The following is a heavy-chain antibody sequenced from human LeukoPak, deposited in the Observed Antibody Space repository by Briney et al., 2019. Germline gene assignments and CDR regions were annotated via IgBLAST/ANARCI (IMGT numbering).Heavy chain of an antibody. Sequence: ASVKVSCKASGNTFTNYAMNWVRQAPGQGLEWMGWINPNSGGTNYAQKFQGRVTMTRDTSISTAYMELSRLRSDDTAVYYCARAVAGTLDAFDIWGQGTMVTVSS. D-gene: IGHD6-19*01. J-gene: IGHJ3*02. CDR1: GNTFTNYA. CDR2: INPNSGGT. V-gene: IGHV1-2*02. CDR3: ARAVAGTLDAFDI.